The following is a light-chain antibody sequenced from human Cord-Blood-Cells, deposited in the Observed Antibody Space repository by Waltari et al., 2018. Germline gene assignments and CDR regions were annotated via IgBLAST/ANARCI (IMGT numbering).Light chain of an antibody. CDR2: AAS. CDR3: QQSYSTPFT. CDR1: QSISSY. Sequence: DIQMTQSPSSLSASVGDRVTITCRASQSISSYLNWYQQKPGKAPNFLIYAASSLQSGVPSRFSGSGSGTDFTLTISSLQPEDFATYYCQQSYSTPFTFGPGTKVDIK. J-gene: IGKJ3*01. V-gene: IGKV1-39*01.